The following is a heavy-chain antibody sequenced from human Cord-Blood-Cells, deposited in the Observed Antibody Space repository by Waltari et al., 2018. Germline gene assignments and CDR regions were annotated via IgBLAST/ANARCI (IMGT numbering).Heavy chain of an antibody. CDR3: ARPISPHYYGSGSLDY. CDR2: IIPIFGTA. Sequence: QVQLVQSGAEVKKPGSSVKVSCKASGGTFSSYAISWVRQAPGQVLEWMGGIIPIFGTANYAQKFQGRVTITADESTSTAYMELSSLRSEDTAVYYCARPISPHYYGSGSLDYWGQGTLVTVSS. J-gene: IGHJ4*02. CDR1: GGTFSSYA. V-gene: IGHV1-69*01. D-gene: IGHD3-10*01.